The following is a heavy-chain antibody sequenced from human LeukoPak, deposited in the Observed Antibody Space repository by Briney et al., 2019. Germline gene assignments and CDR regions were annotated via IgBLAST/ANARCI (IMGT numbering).Heavy chain of an antibody. Sequence: ASVKVSCKAYGYTLTSYYMHWVRQAPGQGLGWMGIINPSGGNTRYAQKFQGRVTMTRDTSTSTVYMELSSLRSEDTAMYYCARGSSTSCYWCGWFDPWGQGTLVTVPS. V-gene: IGHV1-46*01. CDR3: ARGSSTSCYWCGWFDP. D-gene: IGHD2-2*01. CDR2: INPSGGNT. J-gene: IGHJ5*02. CDR1: GYTLTSYY.